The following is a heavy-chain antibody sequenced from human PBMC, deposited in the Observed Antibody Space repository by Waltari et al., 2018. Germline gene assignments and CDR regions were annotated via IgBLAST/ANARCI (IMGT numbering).Heavy chain of an antibody. J-gene: IGHJ4*02. CDR2: IYPGDSDT. Sequence: VQLVQSGAEVKKPGSPVKVSCKASGGTFSSYAISWVRQAPGQGLEWMGGIIYPGDSDTRYSPSFQGQVTISADKSISTAYLQWSSLKASDTAMYYCARLWELGTTFDYWGQGTLVTVSS. V-gene: IGHV5-51*01. CDR3: ARLWELGTTFDY. CDR1: GGTFSSYA. D-gene: IGHD1-7*01.